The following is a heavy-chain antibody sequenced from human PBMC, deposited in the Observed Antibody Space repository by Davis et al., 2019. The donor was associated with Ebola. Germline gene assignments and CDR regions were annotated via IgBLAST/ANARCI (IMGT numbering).Heavy chain of an antibody. J-gene: IGHJ4*02. CDR2: ISSSSSYI. V-gene: IGHV3-21*01. CDR1: GFTFSSYS. Sequence: PGGSLRLSCSASGFTFSSYSMNWVRQAPGKGLEWVSSISSSSSYIYYADSVKGRFTISRDNAKNSLYLQMNSLRAEDTAVYYCARDHPIYPGIAAAVYYYWGQGTLVTVSS. CDR3: ARDHPIYPGIAAAVYYY. D-gene: IGHD6-13*01.